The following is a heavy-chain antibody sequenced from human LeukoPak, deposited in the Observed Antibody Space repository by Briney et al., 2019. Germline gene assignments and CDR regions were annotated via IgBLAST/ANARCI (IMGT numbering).Heavy chain of an antibody. D-gene: IGHD3-10*01. CDR1: GFTFSDYW. CDR2: INQDESEK. CDR3: ARETRGESDY. V-gene: IGHV3-7*01. Sequence: GGSLRLSCAASGFTFSDYWMSWVRQAPGKGLEWVADINQDESEKNHVDSVRGRFTISRDNAKNSLYLQMNSLKAEDTAMYYCARETRGESDYWGHGTLVTVSS. J-gene: IGHJ4*01.